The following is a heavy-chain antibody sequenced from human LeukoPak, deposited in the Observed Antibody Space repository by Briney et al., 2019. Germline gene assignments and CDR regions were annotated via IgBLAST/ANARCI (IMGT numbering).Heavy chain of an antibody. J-gene: IGHJ4*02. CDR3: ARVRYYYDSSGYSIPLFDY. Sequence: PSGTLSLTCAVSGGSISSSNWWSWVRQPPGKGLEWIGEIYHSGSTNYNPSLKSRVTISVDKSKNQFSLKLSSVIAADTAVYYCARVRYYYDSSGYSIPLFDYWGQGTLVTVSS. CDR2: IYHSGST. V-gene: IGHV4-4*02. CDR1: GGSISSSNW. D-gene: IGHD3-22*01.